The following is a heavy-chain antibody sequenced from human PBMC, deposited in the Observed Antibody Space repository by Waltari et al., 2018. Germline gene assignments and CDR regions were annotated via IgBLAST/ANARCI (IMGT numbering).Heavy chain of an antibody. CDR1: GASVSSGNHY. J-gene: IGHJ5*02. V-gene: IGHV4-61*09. CDR3: ARDIPLWSGYYDWFDP. Sequence: QVQLQESGPGLVKPSQTLSLTCSVSGASVSSGNHYLRWIRQPAGKGLEWIGYIYASESTSYNPSLKSRVTISVDTSKNQFSLKLSSVTAADTAMYYCARDIPLWSGYYDWFDPWGQGTLVTVSS. D-gene: IGHD3-3*01. CDR2: IYASEST.